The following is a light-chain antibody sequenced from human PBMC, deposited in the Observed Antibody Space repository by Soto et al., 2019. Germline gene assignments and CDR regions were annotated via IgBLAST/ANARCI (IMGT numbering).Light chain of an antibody. CDR1: LSVFVVYNY. V-gene: IGLV2-14*01. Sequence: QSALTQPASVSRSPGQSITISCTGTLSVFVVYNYVSWYQQHPGKAPKLMIYGVSNRPSGVSNRFSGSKSGNTASLTISGLQADDEADYYCSSHTISSALQVFGTGTKVTVL. CDR3: SSHTISSALQV. CDR2: GVS. J-gene: IGLJ1*01.